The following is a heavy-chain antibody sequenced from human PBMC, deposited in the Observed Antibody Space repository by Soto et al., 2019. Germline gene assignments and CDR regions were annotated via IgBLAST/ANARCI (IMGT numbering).Heavy chain of an antibody. D-gene: IGHD3-10*02. CDR3: VHWSTCTYVTVVFDY. CDR2: IYWDDDK. J-gene: IGHJ4*02. V-gene: IGHV2-5*02. CDR1: GFSLSASAVGVG. Sequence: SGPTLVNPTQTLTLTCTFSGFSLSASAVGVGVGWIRQPPGKALEWLVLIYWDDDKRYSPSLKSRLTLTKDTSQNQVVLTMTNVDAVDTATYYCVHWSTCTYVTVVFDYWGLGTLVTVSS.